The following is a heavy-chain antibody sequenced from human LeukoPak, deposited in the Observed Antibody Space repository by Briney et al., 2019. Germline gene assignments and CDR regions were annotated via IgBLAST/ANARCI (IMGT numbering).Heavy chain of an antibody. V-gene: IGHV5-51*01. CDR3: ARRPLHSQNWLAP. J-gene: IGHJ5*02. CDR1: AYSFANYW. CDR2: IYPADSDT. Sequence: GESLKISCKGSAYSFANYWIGWVRQMPGKGLEWMGSIYPADSDTRYSPSIQGQVTISVDRSISTAYLQWSSLKASDTAIYYCARRPLHSQNWLAPWGQGTLVTVSS.